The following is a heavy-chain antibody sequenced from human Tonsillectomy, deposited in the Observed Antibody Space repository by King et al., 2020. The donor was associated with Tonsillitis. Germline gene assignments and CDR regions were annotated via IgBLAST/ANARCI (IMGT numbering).Heavy chain of an antibody. D-gene: IGHD5-24*01. CDR1: GGSISSYY. Sequence: QLQESGPGLLKPSETLSLTCTVSGGSISSYYWSWIRQPPGKGLEWIGDIYYSGSTNYNPSLKSRVTISVDTSKNQFSLKLSSVAAADTAVYYCARYGQLRGAFDVWGQGTMVTVSS. J-gene: IGHJ3*01. V-gene: IGHV4-59*08. CDR2: IYYSGST. CDR3: ARYGQLRGAFDV.